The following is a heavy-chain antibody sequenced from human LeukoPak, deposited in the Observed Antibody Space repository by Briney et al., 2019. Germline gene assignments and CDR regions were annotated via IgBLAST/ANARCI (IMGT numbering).Heavy chain of an antibody. J-gene: IGHJ4*02. CDR1: GGSFSSHDYY. Sequence: PSETLSLTCTVSGGSFSSHDYYCSWIRQPPGKGLEWIGYIHYSGSTFYNPSLKSRVTIPVDTSKNQFSLKLNSVTAADTAVYYCARGELLYDYWGQGTLVTVSS. CDR2: IHYSGST. CDR3: ARGELLYDY. D-gene: IGHD2-15*01. V-gene: IGHV4-30-4*01.